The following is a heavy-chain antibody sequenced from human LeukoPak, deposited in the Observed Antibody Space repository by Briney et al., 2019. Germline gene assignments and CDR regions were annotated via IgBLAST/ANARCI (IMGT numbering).Heavy chain of an antibody. CDR2: TSYDGSNK. D-gene: IGHD2-2*01. J-gene: IGHJ4*02. CDR3: AKEAQGCSINSCYFDS. CDR1: GFTFSSYV. Sequence: QPGRSLRLSCAASGFTFSSYVMHWVRQAPGKGLEWVAVTSYDGSNKYYADSVKGRFTISRDNSKNTLFLQMNSLRADDTAVYYCAKEAQGCSINSCYFDSWGQGTLVTVSS. V-gene: IGHV3-30-3*02.